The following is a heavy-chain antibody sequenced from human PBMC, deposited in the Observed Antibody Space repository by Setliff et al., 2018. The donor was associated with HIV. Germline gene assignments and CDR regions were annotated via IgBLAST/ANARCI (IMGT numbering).Heavy chain of an antibody. Sequence: ASVKVSCKASGYTLAGYFMHWVRQAPGQGLEWMGWINPNSGGTNYAQKFQGRVTMTTDTSISTSYLDLSRLRSDATAVYYCARGGQYSGSYLPRDYYMDVWGKGTTVTVSS. CDR1: GYTLAGYF. CDR3: ARGGQYSGSYLPRDYYMDV. D-gene: IGHD1-26*01. J-gene: IGHJ6*03. V-gene: IGHV1-2*02. CDR2: INPNSGGT.